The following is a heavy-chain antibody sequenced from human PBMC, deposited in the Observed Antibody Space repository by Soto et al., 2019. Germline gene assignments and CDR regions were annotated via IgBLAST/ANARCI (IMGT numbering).Heavy chain of an antibody. CDR1: GFIFSNYA. CDR2: ISYHGIYK. CDR3: ATDLAIDPDV. J-gene: IGHJ6*04. V-gene: IGHV3-30*03. Sequence: GGSLRLSCAASGFIFSNYAMNWARQAPGKGLEWVAIISYHGIYKYYTDSVRGRFTISRDNSKNTLYLQMDSLRDEDTAVYYCATDLAIDPDVWGKGTTVTVSS. D-gene: IGHD5-12*01.